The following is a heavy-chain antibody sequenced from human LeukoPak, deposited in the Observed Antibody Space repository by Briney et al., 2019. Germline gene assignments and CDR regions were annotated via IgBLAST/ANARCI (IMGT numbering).Heavy chain of an antibody. Sequence: LETLSLTCAVYGGSFSGYYWSWIRQPPGKGLEWIGEINHSGSTNYNPSLKSRVTISVDTSKNQFSLKLSSVTAADTAVYSCARDKTRGLGYSYSKSGNYFDYWGQGTLVTVSS. CDR1: GGSFSGYY. V-gene: IGHV4-34*01. CDR2: INHSGST. J-gene: IGHJ4*02. CDR3: ARDKTRGLGYSYSKSGNYFDY. D-gene: IGHD5-18*01.